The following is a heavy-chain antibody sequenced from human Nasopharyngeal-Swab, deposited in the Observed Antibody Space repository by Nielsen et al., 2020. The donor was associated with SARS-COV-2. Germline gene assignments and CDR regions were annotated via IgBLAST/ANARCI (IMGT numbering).Heavy chain of an antibody. CDR1: GYTFTSYG. CDR2: ISAYNGNT. D-gene: IGHD5-24*01. Sequence: ASVKVSCKASGYTFTSYGISWVRQAPGQGLEWMGWISAYNGNTNYAQTLQGRVSLTTDTSTSTAYMELRSLRSDDTAIYYCASGKWLPDYWGQGTLVTVSS. CDR3: ASGKWLPDY. J-gene: IGHJ4*02. V-gene: IGHV1-18*01.